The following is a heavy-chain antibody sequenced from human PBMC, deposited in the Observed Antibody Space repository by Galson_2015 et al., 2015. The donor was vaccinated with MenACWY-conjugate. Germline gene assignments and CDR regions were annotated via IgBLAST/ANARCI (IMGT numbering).Heavy chain of an antibody. CDR3: TRHPPGGRGMDV. V-gene: IGHV5-51*01. J-gene: IGHJ6*02. CDR2: ISPGDSYT. Sequence: QSGAEVTKPGESLTISCKGSGYTFPPYWIGWVRQMPGKGLEWMGFISPGDSYTRYNPAFQGQVTISADKSISTAYLQWNRLQASDTAMYYCTRHPPGGRGMDVWGQGTTVTVSS. CDR1: GYTFPPYW. D-gene: IGHD1-26*01.